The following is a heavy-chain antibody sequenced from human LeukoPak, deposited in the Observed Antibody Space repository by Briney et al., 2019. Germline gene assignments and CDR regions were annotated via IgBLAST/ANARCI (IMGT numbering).Heavy chain of an antibody. D-gene: IGHD2-21*01. V-gene: IGHV1-3*01. CDR3: ARDDCGDTCYPGGY. CDR2: IKAGNGDT. CDR1: GYIFTKYV. Sequence: ASVKVPCKASGYIFTKYVVHWVRQAPGQRPEWMGWIKAGNGDTKYSQNFQDRLTITRDTSACTVYMKLSSLTSEDTALYYCARDDCGDTCYPGGYWGQGTLVTVSS. J-gene: IGHJ4*02.